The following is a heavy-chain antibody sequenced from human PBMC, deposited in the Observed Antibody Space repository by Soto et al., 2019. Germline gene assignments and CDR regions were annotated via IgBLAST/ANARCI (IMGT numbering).Heavy chain of an antibody. V-gene: IGHV3-21*01. J-gene: IGHJ6*02. CDR1: GFTFSSYS. CDR3: ARHQGPAAGNYGMDA. Sequence: GGSLRLSCAASGFTFSSYSMNRVRQAPGKGLEWVASISSSSSYIYYADSVKGRFTISRDKAKNSLFLQMSSLRAEDSALYYCARHQGPAAGNYGMDAWGQGTTVASSS. D-gene: IGHD6-13*01. CDR2: ISSSSSYI.